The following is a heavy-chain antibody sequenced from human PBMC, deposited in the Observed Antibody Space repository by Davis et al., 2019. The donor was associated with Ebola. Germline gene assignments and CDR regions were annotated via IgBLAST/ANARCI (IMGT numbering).Heavy chain of an antibody. D-gene: IGHD1-1*01. CDR2: IFTGDSDT. J-gene: IGHJ3*02. CDR1: GNSFSSHW. V-gene: IGHV5-51*01. CDR3: ARQRELTAFDI. Sequence: GESLKISCQDSGNSFSSHWIGWVRQMPVKGLEWMGIIFTGDSDTRYRPSFRGQVTISADKSIGAAYLQWNSLKASDTAIYYCARQRELTAFDIWGQGTVVTVSS.